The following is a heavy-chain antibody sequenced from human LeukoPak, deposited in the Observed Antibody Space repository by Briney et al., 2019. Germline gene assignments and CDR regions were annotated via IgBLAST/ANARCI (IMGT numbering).Heavy chain of an antibody. CDR3: ARDVLRGIDY. Sequence: PSETLSLTCAVSGYSISSGYYWGWLRQPPGKGLEWIGSIYHSGSTYYNPSLKSRVTISVDTSKNQVSLKLSSVTAADTAVYYCARDVLRGIDYWGQGTLVTVSS. J-gene: IGHJ4*02. V-gene: IGHV4-38-2*02. D-gene: IGHD3-10*01. CDR2: IYHSGST. CDR1: GYSISSGYY.